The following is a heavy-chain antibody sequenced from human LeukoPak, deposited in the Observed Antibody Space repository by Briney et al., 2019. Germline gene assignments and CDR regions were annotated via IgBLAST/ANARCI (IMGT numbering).Heavy chain of an antibody. D-gene: IGHD3-10*01. CDR2: INHSGST. CDR3: ARASIMVRGYNWFDP. CDR1: GGSFSGYY. Sequence: SETLSLTCAVYGGSFSGYYWSWIRQPPGKGLEWIGEINHSGSTDYNPSLKSRVTISVDTSKNQFSLKLTSVTAADTAVYYCARASIMVRGYNWFDPWGQGTLVTVSS. J-gene: IGHJ5*02. V-gene: IGHV4-34*01.